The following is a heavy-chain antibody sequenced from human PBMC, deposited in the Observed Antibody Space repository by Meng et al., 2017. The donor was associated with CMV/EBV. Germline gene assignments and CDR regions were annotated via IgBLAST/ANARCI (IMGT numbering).Heavy chain of an antibody. CDR1: GYTFTSYY. CDR2: INPSGGST. V-gene: IGHV1-46*01. J-gene: IGHJ4*02. Sequence: SVNVSCKAAGYTFTSYYRHWVRQAPGQGLEWMGIINPSGGSTSYAQKFQGRVTMTRDTSTSTVYMELSSLRSEDTAVYYCARDRYFDYWGQGTLVTVSS. CDR3: ARDRYFDY.